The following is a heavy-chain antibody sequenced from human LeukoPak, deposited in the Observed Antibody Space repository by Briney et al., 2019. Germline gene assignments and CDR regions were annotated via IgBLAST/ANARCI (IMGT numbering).Heavy chain of an antibody. CDR1: GFTFSTYV. CDR2: IYYSGST. CDR3: ARHGRSGGFYTWFDP. D-gene: IGHD1-26*01. V-gene: IGHV4-59*08. J-gene: IGHJ5*02. Sequence: LRLSCAASGFTFSTYVMNWIRQPPGKGLEWIGYIYYSGSTNYNPSLKSRVTISVDTSKNQFSLKLSSVTAADTAVYYCARHGRSGGFYTWFDPWGQGTLVTVSS.